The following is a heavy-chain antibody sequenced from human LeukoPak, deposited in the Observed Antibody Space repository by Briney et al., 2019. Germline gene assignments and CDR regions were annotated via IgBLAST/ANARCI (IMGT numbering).Heavy chain of an antibody. J-gene: IGHJ4*02. D-gene: IGHD6-19*01. CDR1: GFTVTHYA. Sequence: GGSLRLSCSASGFTVTHYAMHWVRQAPGKGLEYVSAVDANGRTTYYADSVKGRFTISRDDSKNTLYLQMNSLRAEDTAVYFCVQGAAVADLSLLDYWGQGTLVTVSS. CDR2: VDANGRTT. CDR3: VQGAAVADLSLLDY. V-gene: IGHV3-64*04.